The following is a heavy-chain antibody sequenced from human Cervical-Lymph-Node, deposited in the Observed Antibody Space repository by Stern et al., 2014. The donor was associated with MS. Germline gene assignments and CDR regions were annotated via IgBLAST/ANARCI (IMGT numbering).Heavy chain of an antibody. V-gene: IGHV1-2*06. J-gene: IGHJ3*02. CDR3: ARGVGATWEDAFDI. CDR2: INPNSGGT. Sequence: QLVQSGAEVKKPGASVKVSCKASGYTFTGYYMHLVRQAPGQGLEWMGRINPNSGGTNYAQKFQGRVTMTRDTSISTAYMELSRLRSDDTAVYYCARGVGATWEDAFDIWGQGTMVTVSS. D-gene: IGHD1-26*01. CDR1: GYTFTGYY.